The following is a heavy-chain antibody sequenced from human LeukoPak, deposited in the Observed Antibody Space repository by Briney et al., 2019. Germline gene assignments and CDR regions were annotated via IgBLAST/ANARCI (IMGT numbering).Heavy chain of an antibody. Sequence: PGRSLRLSYAAAGFTVDDYGTSSVRQPPGKGLEWGSCINWDGGSTSYAECVKGRLTIARDNSKNTLYMRMNSLRAEDTAVYYCAKPAKTDYADYWGQGTLVTVSS. CDR2: INWDGGST. D-gene: IGHD1-14*01. CDR3: AKPAKTDYADY. J-gene: IGHJ4*02. V-gene: IGHV3-20*03. CDR1: GFTVDDYG.